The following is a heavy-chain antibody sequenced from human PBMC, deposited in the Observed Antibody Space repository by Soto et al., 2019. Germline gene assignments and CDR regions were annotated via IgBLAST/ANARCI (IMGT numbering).Heavy chain of an antibody. D-gene: IGHD2-2*01. J-gene: IGHJ4*02. CDR3: ARGPDRYCSSTSCYSDY. V-gene: IGHV3-21*01. Sequence: EVQLVESGGGLVKPGGSLRLSCAASGFTFSSYSMNWVRQAPGKGLEWVSSISSSSSYIYYADSVKGRFTISRDNAKNSLYLQMNSRRAEDTAVYYCARGPDRYCSSTSCYSDYWGQGTLVTVSS. CDR1: GFTFSSYS. CDR2: ISSSSSYI.